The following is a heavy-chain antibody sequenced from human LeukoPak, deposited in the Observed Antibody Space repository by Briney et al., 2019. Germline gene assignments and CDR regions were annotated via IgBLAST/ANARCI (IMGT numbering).Heavy chain of an antibody. CDR1: GGTFSSYA. J-gene: IGHJ5*02. V-gene: IGHV1-69*04. CDR2: IIPILGIA. Sequence: ASVKVSCKASGGTFSSYAISWVRQAHGQGLEWMGRIIPILGIANYAQKFQGRVTITADKSTSTAYMELSSLRSEDTAVYYCARDNPRVIDPWGQGTLVTVSS. CDR3: ARDNPRVIDP.